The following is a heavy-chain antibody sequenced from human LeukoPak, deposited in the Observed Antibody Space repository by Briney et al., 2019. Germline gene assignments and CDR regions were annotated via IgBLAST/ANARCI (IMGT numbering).Heavy chain of an antibody. V-gene: IGHV3-53*01. CDR3: ARTTPFQIYDILAGSRYDAFDI. J-gene: IGHJ3*02. CDR1: GFTVSSNY. Sequence: GGSLRLSCAASGFTVSSNYMSWVRQAPGKGLEWVSVIYSGGSTYYADSVKGRFTLSRDNAKNSLYLQMNSLRAEDTAVYYCARTTPFQIYDILAGSRYDAFDIWGQGTMVTVSS. CDR2: IYSGGST. D-gene: IGHD3-9*01.